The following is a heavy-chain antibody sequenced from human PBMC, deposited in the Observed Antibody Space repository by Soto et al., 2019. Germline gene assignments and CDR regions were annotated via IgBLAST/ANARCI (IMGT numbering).Heavy chain of an antibody. CDR3: XXXXXXXXXXXDY. V-gene: IGHV1-69*02. CDR2: VNPIVSMS. Sequence: QVQLVQSGAEVKRPGSSVKVSCKASGDTFDFYSINWVRQAPGLGLEWMGRVNPIVSMSNYAQKFQGRVTMTADKTTRTAEMELSSLRTEGTAXXXXXXXXXXXXXXXDYXGQGALVTV. CDR1: GDTFDFYS. J-gene: IGHJ4*02.